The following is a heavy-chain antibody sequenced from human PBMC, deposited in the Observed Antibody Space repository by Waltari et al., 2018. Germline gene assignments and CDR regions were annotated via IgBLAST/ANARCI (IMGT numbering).Heavy chain of an antibody. V-gene: IGHV1-3*04. J-gene: IGHJ3*02. CDR1: GYTFPRSA. Sequence: QVQLVQSGAEVKKPGASVKVSCKASGYTFPRSAMHWVRQAPGQRLEWMGWIHTGNGNTKYSQKFQGRVTITRDTSASTAYMELSSVRSEDTAIYYCARSSGWDAFDISGQGTMVTVSS. CDR3: ARSSGWDAFDI. D-gene: IGHD6-19*01. CDR2: IHTGNGNT.